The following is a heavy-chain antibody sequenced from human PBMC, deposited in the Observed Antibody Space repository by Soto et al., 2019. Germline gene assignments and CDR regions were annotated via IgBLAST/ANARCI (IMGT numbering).Heavy chain of an antibody. CDR2: IFHTGTS. Sequence: QVQLQESGPGLAKPSQTLSLTCTVSGASLSSGNYYWTWIRQVPGKDLEWMGHIFHTGTSFSTPSLRSRLRMSIDTSDNPFSLTLSSVTAADTAVYYCARGLGYEAKGYFLAAFDLWGQGTMVSVSA. CDR1: GASLSSGNYY. J-gene: IGHJ3*01. D-gene: IGHD3-22*01. V-gene: IGHV4-30-4*01. CDR3: ARGLGYEAKGYFLAAFDL.